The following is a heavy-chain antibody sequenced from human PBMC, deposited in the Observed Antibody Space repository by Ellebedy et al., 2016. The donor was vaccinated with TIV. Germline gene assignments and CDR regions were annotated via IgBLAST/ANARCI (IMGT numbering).Heavy chain of an antibody. J-gene: IGHJ5*02. CDR3: AKGHHRTSSPWFDP. D-gene: IGHD6-6*01. Sequence: AASVKVSCKASGGTFSNYAITWVRQAPGQGLGWMGGIIPFFDTADYAQKFQGRVTITADESTSTAYMELSSLRSEDTAIYYCAKGHHRTSSPWFDPWGQGTLVTVSS. CDR2: IIPFFDTA. V-gene: IGHV1-69*13. CDR1: GGTFSNYA.